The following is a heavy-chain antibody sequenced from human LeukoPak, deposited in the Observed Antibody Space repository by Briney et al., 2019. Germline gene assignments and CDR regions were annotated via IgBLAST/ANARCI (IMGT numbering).Heavy chain of an antibody. V-gene: IGHV3-53*01. CDR2: IYSGGST. CDR1: GFTVSSNY. J-gene: IGHJ4*02. Sequence: GGSLRLSCAASGFTVSSNYMSWVRQAPGKGLEWVSVIYSGGSTYYADSVKGRFTISRDNAKNSLYLQLNSLRAEDTAVYYCARMTGGLRDYWGQGTLVTVSS. D-gene: IGHD2-15*01. CDR3: ARMTGGLRDY.